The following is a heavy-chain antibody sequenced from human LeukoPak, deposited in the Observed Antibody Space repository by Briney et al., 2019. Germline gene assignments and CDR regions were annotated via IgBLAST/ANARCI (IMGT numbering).Heavy chain of an antibody. CDR2: ISAYNGNT. D-gene: IGHD3-3*01. Sequence: ASVKVSCKASGYTFTSYGISWVRQAPGQGLEWMGWISAYNGNTNYAQKLQGRVTMTTDTSTSTAYMELRSLRSDDTAVYYCARVLSRGHFDFWSGEVDYWGQGTLVTVSS. J-gene: IGHJ4*02. V-gene: IGHV1-18*01. CDR3: ARVLSRGHFDFWSGEVDY. CDR1: GYTFTSYG.